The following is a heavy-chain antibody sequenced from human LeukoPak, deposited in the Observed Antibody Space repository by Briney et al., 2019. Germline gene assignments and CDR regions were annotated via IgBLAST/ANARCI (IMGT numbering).Heavy chain of an antibody. D-gene: IGHD2-15*01. CDR3: TTDRYCSGGSCYYQTYYYYYGMDV. CDR2: IKSKTNGGTT. V-gene: IGHV3-15*01. Sequence: GGSLRLSCAASGFTFTDAWMSWVRQPPGKGLEWVGRIKSKTNGGTTDYAAPVKGRFTISRDDSKNTLYLQMNSLKTEDTAVYYCTTDRYCSGGSCYYQTYYYYYGMDVWGQGTTVTVSS. CDR1: GFTFTDAW. J-gene: IGHJ6*02.